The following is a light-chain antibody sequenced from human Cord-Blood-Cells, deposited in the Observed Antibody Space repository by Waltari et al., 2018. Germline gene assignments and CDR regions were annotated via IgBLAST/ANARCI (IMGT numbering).Light chain of an antibody. V-gene: IGLV2-14*03. Sequence: HSARTQPASLSGSPGQSITISCTGCSSDGAGYNYLSWYQQHPGKAPKRMIYDVSNRPAGVSNRFSGSKSCNTASLTISGLQAEDEADYSCSSDTSSSTPVFGGGTKLTVL. CDR1: SSDGAGYNY. CDR2: DVS. J-gene: IGLJ3*02. CDR3: SSDTSSSTPV.